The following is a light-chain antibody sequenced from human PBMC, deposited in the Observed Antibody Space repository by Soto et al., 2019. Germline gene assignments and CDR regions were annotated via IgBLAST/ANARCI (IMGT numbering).Light chain of an antibody. CDR3: QHYFKFRT. J-gene: IGKJ1*01. CDR1: QDIGTY. Sequence: AIQMTQSPSSLSASAGDRVTITCRASQDIGTYLGWYQQKPGKAPNLLIYSASTLHSGGPSRFSGSGAGTVFTLTIRSLPSEDAAHYYYQHYFKFRTFGQGTKVEVK. V-gene: IGKV1-8*01. CDR2: SAS.